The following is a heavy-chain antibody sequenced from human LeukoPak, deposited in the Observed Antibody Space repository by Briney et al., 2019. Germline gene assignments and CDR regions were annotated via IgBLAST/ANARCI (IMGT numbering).Heavy chain of an antibody. CDR2: ISGSGGST. J-gene: IGHJ4*02. CDR3: SPPAGYSYGLFDY. V-gene: IGHV3-23*01. D-gene: IGHD5-18*01. Sequence: PGRSLRLSCAASGFTFSSYAMSWVRQAPGKGLEWVSAISGSGGSTYYADSVKGRFTISRDNSKNTLYLQMNSLRAEDTAVYYCSPPAGYSYGLFDYWGQGTLVTVSS. CDR1: GFTFSSYA.